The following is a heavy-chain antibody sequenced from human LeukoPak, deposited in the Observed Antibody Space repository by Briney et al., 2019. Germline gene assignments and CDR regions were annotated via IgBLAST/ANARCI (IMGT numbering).Heavy chain of an antibody. Sequence: GGSLRLSCAASGFTFDDYGMSWVRQVPGKGLEWVSGINWNGGSTGYADSVKGRFTISRDNAKNSLYLQMNSLRAEDTALYYCARGFGVAYYYYSMDVWGKGTTVTISS. CDR2: INWNGGST. CDR3: ARGFGVAYYYYSMDV. V-gene: IGHV3-20*04. D-gene: IGHD3-3*01. CDR1: GFTFDDYG. J-gene: IGHJ6*03.